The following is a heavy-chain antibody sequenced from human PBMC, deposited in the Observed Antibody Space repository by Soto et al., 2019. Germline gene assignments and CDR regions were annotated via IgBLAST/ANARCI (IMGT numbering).Heavy chain of an antibody. CDR3: AKDFPPDRY. Sequence: EVQLVESGGGLVQPGGSLRLSCAASGFTFSSYWMSWVRQAPGKGLEWVSNIKQDGSEKYYVDSVKGRFTISRDNAKNSLYLQTNSQRAEDAAVYYCAKDFPPDRYWGQGTLVTVSS. CDR2: IKQDGSEK. J-gene: IGHJ4*02. V-gene: IGHV3-7*05. CDR1: GFTFSSYW.